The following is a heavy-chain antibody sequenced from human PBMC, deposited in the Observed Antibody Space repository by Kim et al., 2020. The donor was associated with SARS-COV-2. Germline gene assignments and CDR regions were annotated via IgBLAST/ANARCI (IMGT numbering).Heavy chain of an antibody. J-gene: IGHJ4*02. CDR1: GFTFSSYA. Sequence: GGSLRLSCVASGFTFSSYAMSWVRQAPGKGLEWVSGISGSGGNTYYADSVKGRFTISRDNSKNTLYLQMNSLRAEDTAVYYCADTPEYYDSSGYDYYFDNWGQGTLVTVSS. V-gene: IGHV3-23*01. D-gene: IGHD3-22*01. CDR2: ISGSGGNT. CDR3: ADTPEYYDSSGYDYYFDN.